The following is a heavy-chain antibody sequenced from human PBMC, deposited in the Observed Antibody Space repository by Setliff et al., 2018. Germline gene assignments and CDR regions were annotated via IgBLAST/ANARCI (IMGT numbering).Heavy chain of an antibody. CDR2: IDPSGNT. CDR1: GGSISSGSNY. J-gene: IGHJ4*02. D-gene: IGHD3-10*01. CDR3: ARSLGSGSYYNSRPFYSDY. V-gene: IGHV4-61*09. Sequence: KPSETLSLTCTVSGGSISSGSNYWSWIRQPAGRGLEWIWHIDPSGNTNYHPSLKSRVTISGDTSKNQFSLKLTSVTAADTAVYFCARSLGSGSYYNSRPFYSDYWGQGTLVTVSS.